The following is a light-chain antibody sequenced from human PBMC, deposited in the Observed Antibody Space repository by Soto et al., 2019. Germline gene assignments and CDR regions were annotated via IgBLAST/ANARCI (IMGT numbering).Light chain of an antibody. CDR1: QSVSSSY. J-gene: IGKJ1*01. V-gene: IGKV3-20*01. CDR3: QQYGSSPRT. Sequence: EIVMTQSPATLSVSQGERATLSCRASQSVSSSYLSWYQQKPGHAPRLLIYGASSRATGIPDRFSGSGPGTDFTLTISRLEPEDFAVYYCQQYGSSPRTFGQGTKVDI. CDR2: GAS.